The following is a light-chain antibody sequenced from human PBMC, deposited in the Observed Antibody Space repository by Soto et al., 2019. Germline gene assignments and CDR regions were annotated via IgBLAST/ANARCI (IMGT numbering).Light chain of an antibody. CDR3: QQYNNWPLT. J-gene: IGKJ4*01. Sequence: DIVLTQSPVTLSVSPGERATLSCRAIQNARDNLAWYQQKPGQAPRLLIYGSSIGATDIPARFSGSGSETEFTLTISSLQSEDFAVYFCQQYNNWPLTFGGGTKVDIK. CDR1: QNARDN. V-gene: IGKV3-15*01. CDR2: GSS.